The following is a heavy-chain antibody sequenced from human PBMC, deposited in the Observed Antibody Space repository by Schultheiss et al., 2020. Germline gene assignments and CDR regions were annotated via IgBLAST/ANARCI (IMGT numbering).Heavy chain of an antibody. CDR2: IHHSGTA. Sequence: SETLSLTCAVYGGSFSGYYWTWIRQPPGKGLEWIGEIHHSGTANYNPSLKSRVTMLVDTSTNQFSLKLSSVTAADTAVYYCARGSPSFIGGPATIRTRNWFESWGQGTPVTVSS. CDR3: ARGSPSFIGGPATIRTRNWFES. D-gene: IGHD6-25*01. V-gene: IGHV4-34*01. CDR1: GGSFSGYY. J-gene: IGHJ5*01.